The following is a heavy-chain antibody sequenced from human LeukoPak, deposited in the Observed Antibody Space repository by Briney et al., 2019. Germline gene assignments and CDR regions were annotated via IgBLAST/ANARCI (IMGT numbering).Heavy chain of an antibody. CDR1: GYTFTSYY. CDR2: INPSGGST. V-gene: IGHV1-46*01. CDR3: ARDREWYYDFWSGYSYYYGMDV. J-gene: IGHJ6*02. D-gene: IGHD3-3*01. Sequence: ASVKVSCKASGYTFTSYYMHWVRQAPGQGLEWMGIINPSGGSTSYAQKFQGRVTMTTDTSTSTAYMELRSLRSDDTAVYYCARDREWYYDFWSGYSYYYGMDVWGQGTTVTVSS.